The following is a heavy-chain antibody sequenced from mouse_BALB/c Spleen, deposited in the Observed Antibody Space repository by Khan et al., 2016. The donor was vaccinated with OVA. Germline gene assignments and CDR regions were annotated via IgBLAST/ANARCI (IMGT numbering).Heavy chain of an antibody. CDR2: IFPGTGTT. J-gene: IGHJ3*01. CDR3: ARGYFGNYEFAY. Sequence: QVQLQQSGAEVVKPGASVNLSCKTSGYTFTNYWIQWVKQRPGQGLGWIGEIFPGTGTTYYNENFKDKATLTIDTSSTPAYMQLSSLTSEDSAVYFCARGYFGNYEFAYWGQGTLVTVSA. CDR1: GYTFTNYW. V-gene: IGHV1S132*01. D-gene: IGHD2-1*01.